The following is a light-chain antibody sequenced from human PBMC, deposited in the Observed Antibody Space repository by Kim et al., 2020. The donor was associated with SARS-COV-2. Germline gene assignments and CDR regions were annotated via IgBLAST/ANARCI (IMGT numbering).Light chain of an antibody. CDR1: QSIDNW. CDR3: QQYNTYPYT. Sequence: SESVGDSVTITCRASQSIDNWLAWYQQKPGTAPKILIYKASSLEGGAPSRFSGGGFGTEFTLTITSLQPDDFATYYCQQYNTYPYTFGQGTKLEI. V-gene: IGKV1-5*03. J-gene: IGKJ2*01. CDR2: KAS.